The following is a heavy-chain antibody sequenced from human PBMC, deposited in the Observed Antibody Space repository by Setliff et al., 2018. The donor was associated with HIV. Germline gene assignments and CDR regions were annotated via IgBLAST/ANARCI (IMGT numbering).Heavy chain of an antibody. CDR3: ARGPYYGSGSYSFDF. Sequence: GGSLRLSCAASGFTFSSYWMHWVRQAPGKGLVWVSRIKSDGSYTSYADSAKGRFTISRDNAKSTLYLQINSLRTEDTAVYYCARGPYYGSGSYSFDFWGRGTLVTVSS. CDR2: IKSDGSYT. V-gene: IGHV3-74*01. CDR1: GFTFSSYW. J-gene: IGHJ4*02. D-gene: IGHD3-10*01.